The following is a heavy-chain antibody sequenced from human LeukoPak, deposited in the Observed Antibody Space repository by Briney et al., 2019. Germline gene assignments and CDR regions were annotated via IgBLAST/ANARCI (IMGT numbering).Heavy chain of an antibody. J-gene: IGHJ4*02. V-gene: IGHV3-11*01. D-gene: IGHD2-2*01. CDR2: ISSSGSTI. CDR3: AREKEIVVVPAAIDY. CDR1: GFTFSDYY. Sequence: GGSLRLSCAASGFTFSDYYMSWIRQAPGKGLEWVSYISSSGSTIYYADSVKGRFTISRDNAKNSLYLQMNSLRAEDTAVYYCAREKEIVVVPAAIDYWGQGTLVTVSS.